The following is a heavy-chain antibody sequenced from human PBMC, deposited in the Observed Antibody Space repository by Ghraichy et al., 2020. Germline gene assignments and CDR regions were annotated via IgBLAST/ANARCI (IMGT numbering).Heavy chain of an antibody. J-gene: IGHJ3*02. CDR1: GGSISSGGYY. V-gene: IGHV4-31*03. D-gene: IGHD6-13*01. Sequence: SETLSLTCTVSGGSISSGGYYWSWIRQHPGKGLEWIGYIYYSGSTYYNPSLKSRVTISVDTSKNQFSLKLSSVTAADTAVYYCARGNPFPSIAAAHPGSAFDIWGQGTMVTVSS. CDR2: IYYSGST. CDR3: ARGNPFPSIAAAHPGSAFDI.